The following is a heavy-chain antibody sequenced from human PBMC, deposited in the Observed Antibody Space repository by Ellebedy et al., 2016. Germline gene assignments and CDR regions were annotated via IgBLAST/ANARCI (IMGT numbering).Heavy chain of an antibody. V-gene: IGHV3-30-3*01. Sequence: LSLTXAASGFTFRSYAMHWVRQAPGKGLEWVAVISYDGSNKYYADSVKGRFTISRDNSKNTLYLQMNSLRAEDTAVYYCARGSSGFDPWGQGTLVTVSS. CDR3: ARGSSGFDP. CDR1: GFTFRSYA. J-gene: IGHJ5*02. D-gene: IGHD3-22*01. CDR2: ISYDGSNK.